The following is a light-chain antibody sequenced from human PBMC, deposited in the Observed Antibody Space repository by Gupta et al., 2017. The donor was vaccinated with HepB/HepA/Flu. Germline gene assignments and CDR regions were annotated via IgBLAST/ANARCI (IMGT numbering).Light chain of an antibody. CDR3: MPNAGRGIGV. Sequence: QTVVTHEPSFSVSPGGTVTLTCGLTSGSVSTNSFPGWYQQTPGQAPRMLIYKTNIRFSGVPDRFSGSILGNKAALTITGAQADDEADYYCMPNAGRGIGVFGGGTKLTVL. J-gene: IGLJ3*02. V-gene: IGLV8-61*01. CDR1: SGSVSTNSF. CDR2: KTN.